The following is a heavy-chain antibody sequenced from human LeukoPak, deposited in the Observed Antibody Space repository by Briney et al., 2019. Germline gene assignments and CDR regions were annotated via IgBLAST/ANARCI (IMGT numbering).Heavy chain of an antibody. CDR2: IYHSGST. Sequence: SETLSLTCAVYGGSFSGYYWGWIRQPPGKGLEWIGSIYHSGSTYYNPSLKSRVTISVDTSKNQFSLKLSSVTAADTAVYYCARSIVGATTPHDAFDIWGQGTMVTVSS. CDR1: GGSFSGYY. D-gene: IGHD1-26*01. CDR3: ARSIVGATTPHDAFDI. J-gene: IGHJ3*02. V-gene: IGHV4-38-2*01.